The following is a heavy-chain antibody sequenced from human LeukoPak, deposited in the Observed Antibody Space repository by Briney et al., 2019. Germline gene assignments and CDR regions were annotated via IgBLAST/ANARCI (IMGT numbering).Heavy chain of an antibody. Sequence: VRSLRLSCAASGFTFSSYGMHWVRQAPGKGLEWVAVIWYDGSNKYYADSVKGRFTISRDNSKNTLYLQMNSLRAEDTAVYYCAKPRNYYDSEYYFDYWGQGTLVTVSS. CDR2: IWYDGSNK. CDR3: AKPRNYYDSEYYFDY. V-gene: IGHV3-33*06. CDR1: GFTFSSYG. D-gene: IGHD3-22*01. J-gene: IGHJ4*02.